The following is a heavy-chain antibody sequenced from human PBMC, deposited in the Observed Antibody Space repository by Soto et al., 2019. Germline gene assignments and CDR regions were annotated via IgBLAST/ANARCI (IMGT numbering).Heavy chain of an antibody. CDR2: IYYSGST. CDR3: ARESRTTGATIYYYYMDV. D-gene: IGHD1-7*01. J-gene: IGHJ6*03. CDR1: GGSISSFY. Sequence: SETLCLTCTVSGGSISSFYWSWIRQPPGKGLEWIGYIYYSGSTNYNPSLKSRVTISVDTSKNQFSLKLSSVTAADTAVYYCARESRTTGATIYYYYMDVWGKGTTVTVSS. V-gene: IGHV4-59*01.